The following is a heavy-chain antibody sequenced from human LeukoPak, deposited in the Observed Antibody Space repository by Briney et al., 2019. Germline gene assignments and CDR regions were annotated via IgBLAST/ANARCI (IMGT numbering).Heavy chain of an antibody. CDR2: ISSSSTYI. V-gene: IGHV3-21*06. CDR1: GFTLSSYN. Sequence: GGSLRLSCAASGFTLSSYNMNWVRQAPGKGLEWVSSISSSSTYIYYADSVKGRFTISRDNAKNSLYLQMNSLRAEDTAVYYCARAPYDVLTGYSPYYFDYWGQGTLVTVSS. CDR3: ARAPYDVLTGYSPYYFDY. J-gene: IGHJ4*02. D-gene: IGHD3-9*01.